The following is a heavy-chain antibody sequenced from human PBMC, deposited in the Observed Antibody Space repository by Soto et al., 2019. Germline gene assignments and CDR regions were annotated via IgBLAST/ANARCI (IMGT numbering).Heavy chain of an antibody. CDR3: ARAASDIYYDFWSGYYREFDY. J-gene: IGHJ4*02. CDR2: ISSSGSTI. V-gene: IGHV3-11*01. Sequence: GGSLRLSCAASGFAFSDYYMSWIRQAPGKGLEWVSYISSSGSTIYYADSVKGRFTISRDNAKNSLYLQMSSLRAEDTAVYYCARAASDIYYDFWSGYYREFDYWGQGTLVTVSS. CDR1: GFAFSDYY. D-gene: IGHD3-3*01.